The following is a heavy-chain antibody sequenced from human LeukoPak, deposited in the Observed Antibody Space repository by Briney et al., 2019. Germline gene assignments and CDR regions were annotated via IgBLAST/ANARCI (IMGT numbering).Heavy chain of an antibody. J-gene: IGHJ4*02. CDR3: ARERGWYYDSSGYYYGDLDY. Sequence: SETLSLTCAVYGGSFSGYYWSWIRQPPGKGLEWIGEINHSGSTNYNPSLKSRVTISVDTSKNQFSLKLSSVTAADTAVYYCARERGWYYDSSGYYYGDLDYWGQGTLVTVSS. D-gene: IGHD3-22*01. CDR1: GGSFSGYY. V-gene: IGHV4-34*01. CDR2: INHSGST.